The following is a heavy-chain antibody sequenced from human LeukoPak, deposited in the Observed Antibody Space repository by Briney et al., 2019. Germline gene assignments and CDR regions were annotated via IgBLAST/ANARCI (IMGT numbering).Heavy chain of an antibody. V-gene: IGHV3-9*01. CDR1: GFTFSSYE. CDR3: AKASFDILTGSLDY. Sequence: GGSLRLSCAASGFTFSSYEMNWVRQAPGKGLEWVSGISWNSGSIGYADSVKGRFTISRDNAKNSLYLQMNSLRAEDTALYYCAKASFDILTGSLDYWGQGTLVAVSS. J-gene: IGHJ4*02. CDR2: ISWNSGSI. D-gene: IGHD3-9*01.